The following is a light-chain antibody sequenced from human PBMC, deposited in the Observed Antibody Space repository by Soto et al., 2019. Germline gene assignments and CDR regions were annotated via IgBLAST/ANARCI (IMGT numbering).Light chain of an antibody. CDR1: SSDVGGYNY. CDR3: SPYTSSSTPYV. V-gene: IGLV2-14*01. Sequence: QSALTQPASVSGSPGQSITISCTGTSSDVGGYNYVSWYQQHPGKAPKLMIYEVSNRPSGVSNRFSGSKSGNTASLTISGLQAEDEADYYCSPYTSSSTPYVFGTGTRAPS. J-gene: IGLJ1*01. CDR2: EVS.